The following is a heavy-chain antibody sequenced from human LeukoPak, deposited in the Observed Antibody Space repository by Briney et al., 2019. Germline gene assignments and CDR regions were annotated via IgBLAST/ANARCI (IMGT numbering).Heavy chain of an antibody. Sequence: GESLKISCKGSGYHFSSYWIAWVRQMPGKGLEWMGIIYPGDSDTRYSPSFQGQVTISADKSISTAYLQWSSLEASDTAMYYCARLDTTIAARPNLFDYWGQGTLVTVSS. CDR1: GYHFSSYW. V-gene: IGHV5-51*01. J-gene: IGHJ4*02. CDR3: ARLDTTIAARPNLFDY. CDR2: IYPGDSDT. D-gene: IGHD6-6*01.